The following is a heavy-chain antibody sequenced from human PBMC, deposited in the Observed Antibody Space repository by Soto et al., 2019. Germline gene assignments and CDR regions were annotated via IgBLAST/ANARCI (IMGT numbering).Heavy chain of an antibody. V-gene: IGHV3-13*05. J-gene: IGHJ4*02. CDR3: ARADARYSSGPWYFDY. CDR2: IGTAGDP. D-gene: IGHD6-19*01. Sequence: GVSLRLXCAGSGFXFGSYXMHWVLQATGKGLEWVAAIGTAGDPYYPGCVKGRFTLSRENATHSLYLQMNRLRAGDEAVYYCARADARYSSGPWYFDYWGQGT. CDR1: GFXFGSYX.